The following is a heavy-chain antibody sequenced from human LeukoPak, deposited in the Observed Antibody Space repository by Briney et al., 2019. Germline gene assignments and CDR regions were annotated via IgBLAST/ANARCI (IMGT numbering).Heavy chain of an antibody. V-gene: IGHV1-46*01. J-gene: IGHJ5*02. CDR1: GYTLTSYY. Sequence: ASVKVSCKASGYTLTSYYMHWVRQAPGQGLEWMGIINPSGGSTSYAQKFQGRVTMTRDMSTSTVYMELSSLRSEDTAVYYRARDHESGITGTTSWFDPWGQGTLVTVSS. CDR2: INPSGGST. D-gene: IGHD1-7*01. CDR3: ARDHESGITGTTSWFDP.